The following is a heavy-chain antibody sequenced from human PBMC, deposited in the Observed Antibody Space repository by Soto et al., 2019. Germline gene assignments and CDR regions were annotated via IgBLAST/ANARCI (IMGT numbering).Heavy chain of an antibody. J-gene: IGHJ6*02. D-gene: IGHD2-15*01. CDR1: GYTFTSYG. Sequence: GASVKVSCKASGYTFTSYGISWVRQAPGQGLEWMGWISAYNGNTNYAQKLQGRVTMTTDTSTSTAYMELRSLRSDDTAVYYCARDRRYCSGGSCYFFDYYYYGMDVWGQGTTVTVSS. CDR3: ARDRRYCSGGSCYFFDYYYYGMDV. CDR2: ISAYNGNT. V-gene: IGHV1-18*01.